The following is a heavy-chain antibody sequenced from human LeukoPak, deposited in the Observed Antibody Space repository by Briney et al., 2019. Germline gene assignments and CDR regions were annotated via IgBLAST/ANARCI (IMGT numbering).Heavy chain of an antibody. Sequence: GGSLRLSCAASGFTFSSYAMHWVRQAPGKGLEYVSAISSNGGSTYYANSVKGRFTISRDNSKNTLYLQMGSLRAKDMAVYYCARDSGMIVVAPFDYWGQGTLVTVSS. D-gene: IGHD3-22*01. CDR3: ARDSGMIVVAPFDY. CDR2: ISSNGGST. CDR1: GFTFSSYA. V-gene: IGHV3-64*01. J-gene: IGHJ4*02.